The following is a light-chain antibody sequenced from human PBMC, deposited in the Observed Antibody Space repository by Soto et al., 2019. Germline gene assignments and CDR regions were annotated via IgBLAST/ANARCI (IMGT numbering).Light chain of an antibody. J-gene: IGLJ3*02. CDR2: DVS. CDR3: SSYTSSSTWV. V-gene: IGLV2-14*01. CDR1: SSDVGGYNY. Sequence: QSALTQPASVSGSPGQSITISCTGTSSDVGGYNYVSWYQQHPGKAAIRMIYDVSNRPSGVSNRFSGSRSGNTASLTISGLQAEDEADYYCSSYTSSSTWVFGGGTKLTVL.